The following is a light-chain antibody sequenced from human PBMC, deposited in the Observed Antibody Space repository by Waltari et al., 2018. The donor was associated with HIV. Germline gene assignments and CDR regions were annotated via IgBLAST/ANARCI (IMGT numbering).Light chain of an antibody. J-gene: IGKJ2*01. Sequence: DIQMTQSPSSVSASVGDRVTITCRASQGISSWLAWYQQKPGKGPKLLIYVTSILQSGVSSRFSGSGSGTDFTLTISSLQPEDSATDYCQQVNNFPHTFGQGTKLEIK. CDR2: VTS. CDR1: QGISSW. CDR3: QQVNNFPHT. V-gene: IGKV1-12*01.